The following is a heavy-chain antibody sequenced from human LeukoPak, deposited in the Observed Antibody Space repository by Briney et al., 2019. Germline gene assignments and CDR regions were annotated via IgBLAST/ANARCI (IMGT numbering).Heavy chain of an antibody. D-gene: IGHD3-10*01. Sequence: PGGSLRLSCAASGFTFSTHAMTWVRQAPGKGLEWVSSIHSSGDYTFYADSVKGRFTISRDNAKNSLYLQMNSPRAEDTAVYYCVRGEGMIRGFITPYFDYWGQGTLVTVS. CDR1: GFTFSTHA. V-gene: IGHV3-21*01. J-gene: IGHJ4*02. CDR3: VRGEGMIRGFITPYFDY. CDR2: IHSSGDYT.